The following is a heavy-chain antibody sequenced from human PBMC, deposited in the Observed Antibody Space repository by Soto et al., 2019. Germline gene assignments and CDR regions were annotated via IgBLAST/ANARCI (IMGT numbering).Heavy chain of an antibody. CDR2: MNPNSGNT. D-gene: IGHD3-3*01. CDR1: GYTFTSYD. CDR3: ARSITIFGVVIIPHYYYGLDV. J-gene: IGHJ6*02. Sequence: VQLVQSGAEVKKPGASVKVSCKASGYTFTSYDINWVRQATGQGLEWMGWMNPNSGNTGYAQKLQGRVTMTRNTSISTAHMELSSLRSENTAVYYCARSITIFGVVIIPHYYYGLDVWGQGTTVTVSS. V-gene: IGHV1-8*01.